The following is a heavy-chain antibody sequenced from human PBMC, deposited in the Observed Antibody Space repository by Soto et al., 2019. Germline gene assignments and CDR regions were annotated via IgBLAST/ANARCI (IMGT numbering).Heavy chain of an antibody. Sequence: QLQLVQSGGEVKTPGASVKVSCTTSGYTFTSHGISWVRQAPGQGLEWMGWISTYNGKTDYAQKFQGRVTMSADTGTSTVYMEVRSLRSDDTAVYYCARLLTEGATYREDAFDMWGQGTKVTVSS. CDR2: ISTYNGKT. CDR1: GYTFTSHG. V-gene: IGHV1-18*01. CDR3: ARLLTEGATYREDAFDM. J-gene: IGHJ3*02. D-gene: IGHD1-26*01.